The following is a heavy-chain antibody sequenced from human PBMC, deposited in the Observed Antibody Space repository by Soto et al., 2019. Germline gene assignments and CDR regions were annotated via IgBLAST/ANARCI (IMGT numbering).Heavy chain of an antibody. V-gene: IGHV3-53*01. J-gene: IGHJ2*01. CDR3: AKDANWSYDL. CDR2: IYSEGRT. Sequence: GESLKISCAASGFTFSSYTMNWVRQAPGKGLEWVAVIYSEGRTYYADSVKGRFSISRDSSKNTVYLQMNSLRAEDTAVYYCAKDANWSYDLWGRGNLVTVSS. CDR1: GFTFSSYT.